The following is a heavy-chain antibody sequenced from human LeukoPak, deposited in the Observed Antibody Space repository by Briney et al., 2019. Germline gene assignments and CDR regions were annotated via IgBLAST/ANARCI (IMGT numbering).Heavy chain of an antibody. D-gene: IGHD3-3*01. CDR1: GYTFTSYD. Sequence: ASVKVSCKASGYTFTSYDINWVRQATGQGLEWMGWMNPNSGNTGYAQKFQGRVTITRNTSISTAYMELSSLRSEDTAVYYCARGPFITIFGVVTWYYFDYWGQGTLVTVSS. V-gene: IGHV1-8*03. CDR3: ARGPFITIFGVVTWYYFDY. CDR2: MNPNSGNT. J-gene: IGHJ4*02.